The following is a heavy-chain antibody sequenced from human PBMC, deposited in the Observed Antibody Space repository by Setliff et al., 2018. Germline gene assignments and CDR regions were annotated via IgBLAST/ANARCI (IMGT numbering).Heavy chain of an antibody. CDR3: AKSPHDFWSGRVFFDY. D-gene: IGHD3-3*01. CDR2: IIGSGIST. CDR1: GFSFSSYA. V-gene: IGHV3-23*01. J-gene: IGHJ4*01. Sequence: PSETLSLSCAASGFSFSSYAMSWVRQAPGKGLEWVSTIIGSGISTYYADSVQGRVTISRDNHKNTLHLQMNSLRVEDTAIYYCAKSPHDFWSGRVFFDYWGQGMLVTVSS.